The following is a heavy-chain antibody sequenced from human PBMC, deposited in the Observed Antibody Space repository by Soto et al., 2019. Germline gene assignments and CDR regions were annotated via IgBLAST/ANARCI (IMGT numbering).Heavy chain of an antibody. J-gene: IGHJ6*02. Sequence: QVQLVESGGGVVQPGRSLRLSCAASGFTFSSYAMHWVRQAPARGWEWGAVISYDGSNKYYADSVKGRFTISRDNSKNTLYLQMNSLRAEDTAVYYCARVLSGYDYYYYGMDVWGQGTTVTVSS. D-gene: IGHD3-22*01. CDR1: GFTFSSYA. V-gene: IGHV3-30-3*01. CDR2: ISYDGSNK. CDR3: ARVLSGYDYYYYGMDV.